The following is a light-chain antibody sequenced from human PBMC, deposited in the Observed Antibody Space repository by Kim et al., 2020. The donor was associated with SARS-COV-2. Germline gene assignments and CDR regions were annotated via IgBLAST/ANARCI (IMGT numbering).Light chain of an antibody. CDR2: EDN. J-gene: IGLJ3*02. CDR1: SGSIASNY. V-gene: IGLV6-57*03. CDR3: QSYDSSTWV. Sequence: GKTVTSSCTRSSGSIASNYVQCYQQRPGSAPTTVIYEDNQRPSGVPDRFSCSIDSSSNSASLTISGLKTEDEADYYCQSYDSSTWVFGGGTQLTVL.